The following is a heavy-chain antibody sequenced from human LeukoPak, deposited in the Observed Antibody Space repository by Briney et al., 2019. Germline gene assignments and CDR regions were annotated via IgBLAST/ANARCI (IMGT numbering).Heavy chain of an antibody. D-gene: IGHD3-10*01. CDR1: GYTFTSYG. Sequence: ASVKVSCKASGYTFTSYGISWVRQAPGQGLEWMGWISAYNGNTNYAQKLQGRVTMTTDTSTSTAYMELRSLRSDDTAVYYCARDFVLLWFGETDYYYYGMDVWGQGTTVTVSS. J-gene: IGHJ6*02. V-gene: IGHV1-18*01. CDR2: ISAYNGNT. CDR3: ARDFVLLWFGETDYYYYGMDV.